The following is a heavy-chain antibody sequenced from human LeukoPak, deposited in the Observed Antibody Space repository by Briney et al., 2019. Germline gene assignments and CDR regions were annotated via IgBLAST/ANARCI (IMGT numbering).Heavy chain of an antibody. D-gene: IGHD2-2*01. Sequence: SETLSLTCTVSGGSISSGGYYWSWIRQPPGKGLEWIGYIYHSGSTYYNPSLKSRVTISVDRSKNQFSLKLSSVTAADTAVYYCARVMGYCSSTSCYGEDYYYYMDVWGKGTTVTVSS. J-gene: IGHJ6*03. CDR2: IYHSGST. V-gene: IGHV4-30-2*01. CDR1: GGSISSGGYY. CDR3: ARVMGYCSSTSCYGEDYYYYMDV.